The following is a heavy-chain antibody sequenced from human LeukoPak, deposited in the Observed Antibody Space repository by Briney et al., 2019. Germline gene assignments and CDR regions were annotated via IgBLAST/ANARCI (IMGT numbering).Heavy chain of an antibody. CDR2: ISGSGDST. J-gene: IGHJ4*02. CDR3: AKVDTAMGGYFDY. Sequence: SGGSLRLSCAASGFTFSSYAMSWVRQAPGKGLEWVSAISGSGDSTYYADSVKGRFTISRDNSKNTLYLQMNSLRAEDTAVYYCAKVDTAMGGYFDYWGQGTLVTVSS. CDR1: GFTFSSYA. D-gene: IGHD5-18*01. V-gene: IGHV3-23*01.